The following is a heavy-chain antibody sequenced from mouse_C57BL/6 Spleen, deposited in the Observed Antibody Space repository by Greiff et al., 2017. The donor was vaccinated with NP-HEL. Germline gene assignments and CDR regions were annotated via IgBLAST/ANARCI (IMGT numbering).Heavy chain of an antibody. Sequence: EVKLVESEGGLVQPGSSMKLSCTASGFTFSDYYMAWVRQVPEKGLEWVANINYDGSSTYYLDSLKSRFIISRDNAKNILYLQMSSLKSEDTATYYCAREDDYGTDYYAMDYWGQGTSVTVSS. V-gene: IGHV5-16*01. D-gene: IGHD2-4*01. CDR2: INYDGSST. CDR1: GFTFSDYY. J-gene: IGHJ4*01. CDR3: AREDDYGTDYYAMDY.